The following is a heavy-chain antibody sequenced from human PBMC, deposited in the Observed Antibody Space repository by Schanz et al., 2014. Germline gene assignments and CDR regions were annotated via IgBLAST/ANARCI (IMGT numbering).Heavy chain of an antibody. D-gene: IGHD3-22*01. CDR2: IKGDSSEK. J-gene: IGHJ4*02. V-gene: IGHV3-7*01. Sequence: VQLVESGGGLVKPGGSLRLSCTASGFTFRDYQMTWIRQAPGKGLEWVANIKGDSSEKNYVDSVKGRFTLSRDNSKNTLYLQMNSLRTEDTAVYFCAKSYDTSGYSGFDYWGQGTLVTVSS. CDR3: AKSYDTSGYSGFDY. CDR1: GFTFRDYQ.